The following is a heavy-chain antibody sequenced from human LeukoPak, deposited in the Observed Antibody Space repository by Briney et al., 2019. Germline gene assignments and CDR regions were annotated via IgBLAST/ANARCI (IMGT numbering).Heavy chain of an antibody. J-gene: IGHJ4*02. V-gene: IGHV1-3*01. CDR2: INVGHGDK. D-gene: IGHD4-17*01. Sequence: GSVPDTCLASGCIYPRYAMHWVRPAAGQRLAWMGCINVGHGDKKYSQKFQGRVTITRDTSASTAYMELSSLRYEDTAVYYCARDGTVTTFGPEGYFNYWGQGTLVTVSS. CDR1: GCIYPRYA. CDR3: ARDGTVTTFGPEGYFNY.